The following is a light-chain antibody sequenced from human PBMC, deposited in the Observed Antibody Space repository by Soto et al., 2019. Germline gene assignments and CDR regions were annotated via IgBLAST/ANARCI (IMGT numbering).Light chain of an antibody. CDR2: DAS. CDR1: QSVSSN. V-gene: IGKV3-15*01. Sequence: EIVMTQSPATLSVSPGERATLSCRASQSVSSNLAGYQQKPGQAPRLLIYDASTRATGIPARCSGSGSGTEFTLNISSRQSDEFAGYYCQQYNNWPPHTLGQGTKLDIK. CDR3: QQYNNWPPHT. J-gene: IGKJ2*01.